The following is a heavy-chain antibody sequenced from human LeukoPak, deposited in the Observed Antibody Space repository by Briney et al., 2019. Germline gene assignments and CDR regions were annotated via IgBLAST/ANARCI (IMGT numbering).Heavy chain of an antibody. J-gene: IGHJ4*02. CDR1: GGSISSYY. CDR3: ARGPYSSSYYFDY. D-gene: IGHD6-6*01. Sequence: ETLSLTCSVSGGSISSYYWSWIRQPPGKGLEWVSSISSSSSYIYYADSVKGRFTISRDNAKNSLYLQMNSLRAEDTAVYYCARGPYSSSYYFDYWGQGTLVTVSS. V-gene: IGHV3-21*01. CDR2: ISSSSSYI.